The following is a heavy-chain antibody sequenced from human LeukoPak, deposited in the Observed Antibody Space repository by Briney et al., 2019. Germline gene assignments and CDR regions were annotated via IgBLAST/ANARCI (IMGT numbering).Heavy chain of an antibody. J-gene: IGHJ4*02. CDR2: ISWNSGSI. V-gene: IGHV3-9*03. CDR3: AKGLYGSGSYPFDY. D-gene: IGHD3-10*01. Sequence: PGGSLRLSCAASGFTFDDYAMHWVRQAPGKGLEWVSGISWNSGSIGYADSVKGRFTISRDNAKNSLYLQMNSLRAEDMALYYCAKGLYGSGSYPFDYWGQGTLVTVSS. CDR1: GFTFDDYA.